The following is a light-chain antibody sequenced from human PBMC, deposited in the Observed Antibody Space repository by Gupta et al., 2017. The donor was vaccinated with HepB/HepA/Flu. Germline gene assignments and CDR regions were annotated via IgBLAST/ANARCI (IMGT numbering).Light chain of an antibody. V-gene: IGKV3-20*01. CDR2: SIS. J-gene: IGKJ5*01. CDR3: QQYGNSPIT. Sequence: EIVLTQPRGPLPSSHGESATLSCSTSQTVDSNLLAWYQQKPGQPPGLLIYSISRRATGIPDRFSGSGSGTDFTLTISRLDPEDFAVYYCQQYGNSPITFGQGTRLEIK. CDR1: QTVDSNL.